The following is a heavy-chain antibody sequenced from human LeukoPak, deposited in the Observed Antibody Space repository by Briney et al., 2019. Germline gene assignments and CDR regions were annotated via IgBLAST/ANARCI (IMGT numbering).Heavy chain of an antibody. CDR1: GGTFSSYV. J-gene: IGHJ4*02. CDR2: IIPILGIA. V-gene: IGHV1-69*04. D-gene: IGHD6-13*01. CDR3: ARSELATYFDY. Sequence: SVKVSCKSSGGTFSSYVISWVRQAPGQRLEWMGRIIPILGIANYAQKFQGRVTITADKSTSTAYMELSSLRSEDTAVYYCARSELATYFDYWGQGTLVTVSS.